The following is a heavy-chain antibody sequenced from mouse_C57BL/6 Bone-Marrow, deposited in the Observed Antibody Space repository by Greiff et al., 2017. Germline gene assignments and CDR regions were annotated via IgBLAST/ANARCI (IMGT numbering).Heavy chain of an antibody. V-gene: IGHV14-4*01. Sequence: EVQLQQSGAELVRPGASVKLSCTASGFNIKDDYIHWVKQRPEQGLEWIGWIDPEIGDTEYASKFQGKATITSDKSSNTAYLQLSSLTSEDTAVYYCSSFDGNYFDFWGQGTTLTVAS. D-gene: IGHD2-3*01. CDR2: IDPEIGDT. J-gene: IGHJ2*01. CDR1: GFNIKDDY. CDR3: SSFDGNYFDF.